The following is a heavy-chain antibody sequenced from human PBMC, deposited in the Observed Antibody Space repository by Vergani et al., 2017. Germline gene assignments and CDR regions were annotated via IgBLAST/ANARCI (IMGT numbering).Heavy chain of an antibody. CDR3: ARVNSGTNYGMDV. J-gene: IGHJ6*02. CDR1: GFTFSDHY. CDR2: TRNKANSYTT. D-gene: IGHD1-26*01. V-gene: IGHV3-72*01. Sequence: EVQLVESGGGLVQPGGSLRLSCAASGFTFSDHYMDWVRQAPGKGLEWVGRTRNKANSYTTEYAASVKGRFTISRDDSKNSLYLQMNSLKTEDTAVYYCARVNSGTNYGMDVWGQGP.